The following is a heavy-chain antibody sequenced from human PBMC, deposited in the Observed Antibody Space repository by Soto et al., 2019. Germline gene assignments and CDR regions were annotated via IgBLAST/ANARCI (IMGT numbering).Heavy chain of an antibody. Sequence: SETLSLTCAVYGGSFSGYYWSWIRQPPGKGLEWIGEINHSGSTNYNPSPKSRVTISVDTSKNQFSLKLSSVTAADTAVYYCARGRRYSSGWYGGRLNWFDPWGQGTLVTVSS. J-gene: IGHJ5*02. CDR3: ARGRRYSSGWYGGRLNWFDP. CDR1: GGSFSGYY. CDR2: INHSGST. V-gene: IGHV4-34*01. D-gene: IGHD6-19*01.